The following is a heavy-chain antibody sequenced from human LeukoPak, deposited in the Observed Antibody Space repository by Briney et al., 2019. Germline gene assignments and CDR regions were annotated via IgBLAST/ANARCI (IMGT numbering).Heavy chain of an antibody. CDR1: GGPISSSSYY. CDR3: ARLFGGNSHGDY. D-gene: IGHD4-23*01. V-gene: IGHV4-39*01. CDR2: IYYSGST. Sequence: SETLCLTCTVSGGPISSSSYYGGWIRQPPGKGLESIGSIYYSGSTYYNPSLKSRVTISVDTSKNQFSLKLSSVTAADTAVYYCARLFGGNSHGDYWGQGTLVTVSS. J-gene: IGHJ4*02.